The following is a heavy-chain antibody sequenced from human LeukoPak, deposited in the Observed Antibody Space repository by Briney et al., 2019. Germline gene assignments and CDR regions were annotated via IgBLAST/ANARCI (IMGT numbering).Heavy chain of an antibody. J-gene: IGHJ4*02. CDR1: GFSIMNSA. D-gene: IGHD3-16*01. V-gene: IGHV3-23*01. CDR3: ARDSEGE. CDR2: INGTAIDT. Sequence: GGSLRLSCAASGFSIMNSAMNWVRQAPGKGLEWVSAINGTAIDTDYADSVKGRFTISRDYSKNTLYLQMNSLRAEDTAAYYCARDSEGEWGQGTLVTVSS.